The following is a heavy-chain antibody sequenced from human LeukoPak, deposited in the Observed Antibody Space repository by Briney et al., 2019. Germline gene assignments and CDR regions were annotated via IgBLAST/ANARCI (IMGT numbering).Heavy chain of an antibody. D-gene: IGHD6-6*01. CDR2: IRYDGSNK. V-gene: IGHV3-30*02. Sequence: PGGSLRLSCAASGFTFSSYAMHWVRQAPGKGLEWVTFIRYDGSNKYYADSVKGRFTISRDNSKNTLYLQMNTLRAEDTAIYYCAKGQERTRIAARPSAFDFWGQGTLVTVSS. J-gene: IGHJ4*02. CDR1: GFTFSSYA. CDR3: AKGQERTRIAARPSAFDF.